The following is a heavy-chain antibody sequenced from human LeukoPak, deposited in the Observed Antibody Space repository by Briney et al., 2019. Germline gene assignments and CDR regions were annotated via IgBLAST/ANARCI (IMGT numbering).Heavy chain of an antibody. J-gene: IGHJ4*02. Sequence: PSETLSLTCTVSGGSISSSSYYWGWIRQPPGKGLEWIGSIYYSGSTYYNPSLKSRVTISVDTSKSQFSLKLNSMTAADTAVYYCARGAQTYYDEAPVDYWGQGTLVTVSS. CDR2: IYYSGST. D-gene: IGHD3-22*01. V-gene: IGHV4-39*07. CDR3: ARGAQTYYDEAPVDY. CDR1: GGSISSSSYY.